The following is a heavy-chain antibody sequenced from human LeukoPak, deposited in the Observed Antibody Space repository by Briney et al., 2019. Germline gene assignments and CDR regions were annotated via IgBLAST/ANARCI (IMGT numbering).Heavy chain of an antibody. V-gene: IGHV4-59*01. Sequence: SETLSLTCTVSGCSISRYYWGWIRQPPGKGLEGIGYIYYSGRTNYNPSLKNRVTISLDPSKHQFSMKLSSVPAADPAVYYCAMAGGSGTYYVDYWGQGTLVTVSS. D-gene: IGHD3-10*01. J-gene: IGHJ4*02. CDR1: GCSISRYY. CDR2: IYYSGRT. CDR3: AMAGGSGTYYVDY.